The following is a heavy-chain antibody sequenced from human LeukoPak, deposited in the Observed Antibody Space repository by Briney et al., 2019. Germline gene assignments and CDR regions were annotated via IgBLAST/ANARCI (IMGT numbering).Heavy chain of an antibody. V-gene: IGHV3-30*18. CDR1: GFSFSSYG. J-gene: IGHJ4*02. CDR3: AKDRYDSSGYYDY. Sequence: GGSLRLSCVASGFSFSSYGMHWVRQAPGKGLEWVAVISYDGSNKYYADSVKGRFTISRDNSKNTLYLQMNSLRAEDTAVYYCAKDRYDSSGYYDYWGQGTLVTVSS. D-gene: IGHD3-22*01. CDR2: ISYDGSNK.